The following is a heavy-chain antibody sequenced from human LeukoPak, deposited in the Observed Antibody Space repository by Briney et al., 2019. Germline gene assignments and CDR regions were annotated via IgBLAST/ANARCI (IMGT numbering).Heavy chain of an antibody. V-gene: IGHV3-7*01. D-gene: IGHD3-22*01. CDR1: GFTFSSYW. CDR3: AREQVDTMIVVALYYFDY. Sequence: GGSLRLSCAASGFTFSSYWMSWVRQAPGKGLEWVANIKQDGSEKYYVDSVKGRFTISRDNAKNSLYLQMNSLRAEDTAVYYCAREQVDTMIVVALYYFDYWGQGTLVTVSS. J-gene: IGHJ4*02. CDR2: IKQDGSEK.